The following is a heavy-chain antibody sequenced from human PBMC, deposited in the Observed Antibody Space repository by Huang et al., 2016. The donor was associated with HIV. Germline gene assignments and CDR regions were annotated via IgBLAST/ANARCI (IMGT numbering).Heavy chain of an antibody. J-gene: IGHJ4*02. Sequence: QVLLVQSGAEVERPGASVKVYCKASGYTFTNHYIHWIRQAPGQGLEWMGIITPSGGSTNYEQKFQGRVIMTRDTSTSTVHMELSSLRSEDTAVYYCARVSASSGGYFYDHWGQGTLVTVSS. CDR2: ITPSGGST. D-gene: IGHD2-8*02. CDR1: GYTFTNHY. CDR3: ARVSASSGGYFYDH. V-gene: IGHV1-46*01.